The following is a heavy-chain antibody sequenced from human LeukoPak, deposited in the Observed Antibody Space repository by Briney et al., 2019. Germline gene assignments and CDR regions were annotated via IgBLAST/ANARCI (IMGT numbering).Heavy chain of an antibody. Sequence: PSETLSLTCTVSGGSISSGDYYWSWIRQPPGKGLEWIGYIYYSGSTNYDPSLKSRVTISVDTSKNQFSLKLSSVTAADTAVYYCGEYYYDSSGYYYEYWGQGTLVTVSS. CDR1: GGSISSGDYY. D-gene: IGHD3-22*01. J-gene: IGHJ4*02. V-gene: IGHV4-61*08. CDR3: GEYYYDSSGYYYEY. CDR2: IYYSGST.